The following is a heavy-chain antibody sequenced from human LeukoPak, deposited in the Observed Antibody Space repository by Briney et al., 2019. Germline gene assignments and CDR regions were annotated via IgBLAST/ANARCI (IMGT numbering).Heavy chain of an antibody. V-gene: IGHV1-69*02. Sequence: SVKVSCKASGGTFGSYIISWVRQAPGQGLEWMGRIIPILGIANYAQKFQGRVTITADKSTSTAYMELSSLRSEDTAVYYCARFSLRATIFGVVIIPDYWGQGTLVTVSS. J-gene: IGHJ4*02. CDR2: IIPILGIA. D-gene: IGHD3-3*01. CDR1: GGTFGSYI. CDR3: ARFSLRATIFGVVIIPDY.